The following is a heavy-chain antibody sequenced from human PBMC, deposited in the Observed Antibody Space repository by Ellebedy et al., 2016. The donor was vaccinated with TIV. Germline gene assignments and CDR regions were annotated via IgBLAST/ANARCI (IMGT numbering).Heavy chain of an antibody. J-gene: IGHJ6*02. CDR2: IYPGDSDT. Sequence: TVSCKGSGYSFTSYWIGWVRQMPGKGLEWMGIIYPGDSDTRYSPSFQGQVTISADKSISTAYLQWSSLKASDTAMYYCARRSKSYYYGMDVWGQGTTVTVSS. CDR1: GYSFTSYW. CDR3: ARRSKSYYYGMDV. V-gene: IGHV5-51*01.